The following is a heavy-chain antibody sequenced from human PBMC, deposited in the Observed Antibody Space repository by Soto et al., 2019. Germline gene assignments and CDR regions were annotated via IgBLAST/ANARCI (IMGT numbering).Heavy chain of an antibody. Sequence: PSETLSLTCIVSGGSISSDDYYCIWIRQPPGKGLEWIGYIYHSGSTYYNPSHKSRVTISVDTSKNQFSLKLSSVTAADTAVYYCRRDGYNQPFDYWGQGTLVTVS. CDR2: IYHSGST. CDR1: GGSISSDDYY. CDR3: RRDGYNQPFDY. D-gene: IGHD5-12*01. V-gene: IGHV4-30-4*01. J-gene: IGHJ4*02.